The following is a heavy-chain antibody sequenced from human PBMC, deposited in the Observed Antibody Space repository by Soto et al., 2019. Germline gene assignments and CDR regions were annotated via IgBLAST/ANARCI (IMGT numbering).Heavy chain of an antibody. CDR3: ARAYGGYADY. V-gene: IGHV4-59*01. CDR1: GGSISSYY. Sequence: SETLSLTCTVSGGSISSYYWSWIRQPPGKGLEWIGYIYCSGSTNYNPSLKSRVTISVDTSKNQFSLKLSSVTAADTAVYYCARAYGGYADYWGQGALVTVSS. J-gene: IGHJ4*02. CDR2: IYCSGST. D-gene: IGHD5-12*01.